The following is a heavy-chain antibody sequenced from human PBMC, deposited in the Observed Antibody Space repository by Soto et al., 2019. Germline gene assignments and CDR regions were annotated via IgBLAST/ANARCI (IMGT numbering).Heavy chain of an antibody. CDR1: GFIFSSDW. CDR3: ARDQGYLRGTYRYTWAPLFDP. D-gene: IGHD3-16*02. CDR2: IRGKAYGGTT. J-gene: IGHJ5*02. Sequence: GGSLRLSCAASGFIFSSDWMHWVRQAPGKGLEWVGFIRGKAYGGTTEYAASMKGRFTISRDDSKSIAYLQMNSLRPEDTAVYYCARDQGYLRGTYRYTWAPLFDPWGQGTLVTVSS. V-gene: IGHV3-49*04.